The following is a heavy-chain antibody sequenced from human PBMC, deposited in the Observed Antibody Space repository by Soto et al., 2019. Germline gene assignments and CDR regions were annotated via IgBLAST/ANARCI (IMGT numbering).Heavy chain of an antibody. J-gene: IGHJ5*02. V-gene: IGHV4-4*02. Sequence: QVQLQESGPGLVKPSGTLSLTCAVSGGSISSSNWWSWVRQPPGKGLEWIGEIYHSGSTNYNPSLKSRVXXSXDXXKNQFSLKLSSVTAADTAVYYCARMRDIRGSWFDPWGQGTLVTVSS. CDR2: IYHSGST. CDR1: GGSISSSNW. CDR3: ARMRDIRGSWFDP. D-gene: IGHD3-16*01.